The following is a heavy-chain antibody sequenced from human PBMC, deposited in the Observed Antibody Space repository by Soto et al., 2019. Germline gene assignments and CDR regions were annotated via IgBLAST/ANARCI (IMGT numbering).Heavy chain of an antibody. CDR2: INHSGST. V-gene: IGHV4-34*01. J-gene: IGHJ4*02. CDR3: ARARGYFDY. CDR1: GGSFSGYD. Sequence: PSETLSLTCAVYGGSFSGYDWSWIRQPPGKGLEWIGEINHSGSTNYNPSLKSRVTISVDTSKNQFSLKLSSVTAADTAVYYCARARGYFDYWGQGTLVTVSS.